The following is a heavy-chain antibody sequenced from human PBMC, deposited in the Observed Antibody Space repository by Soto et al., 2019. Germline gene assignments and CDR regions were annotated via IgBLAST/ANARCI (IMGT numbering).Heavy chain of an antibody. Sequence: ASVKVSCKASGYTFTSYGISWARQAPGQGLEWMGWISAYNGNTNYAQKLQGRVTMTTDTSTSTAYMELRSLRSDDTAVYYCARLFGGYDFWSGFHLDYWGQGTLVTVSS. CDR1: GYTFTSYG. V-gene: IGHV1-18*01. D-gene: IGHD3-3*01. J-gene: IGHJ4*02. CDR2: ISAYNGNT. CDR3: ARLFGGYDFWSGFHLDY.